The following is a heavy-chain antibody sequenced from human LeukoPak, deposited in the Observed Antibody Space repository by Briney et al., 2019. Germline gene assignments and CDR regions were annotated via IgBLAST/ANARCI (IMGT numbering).Heavy chain of an antibody. CDR3: ASSGTIFGVVQYYYYYGMDV. Sequence: ASVKVSCKASGYTFTSYGISWVRQAPGQGLEWMGGIIPIFGTANYAQKFQGRVTITADESTSTAYMELSSLRSEDTAVYYCASSGTIFGVVQYYYYYGMDVWGQGTTVTVSS. CDR2: IIPIFGTA. V-gene: IGHV1-69*13. CDR1: GYTFTSYG. D-gene: IGHD3-3*01. J-gene: IGHJ6*02.